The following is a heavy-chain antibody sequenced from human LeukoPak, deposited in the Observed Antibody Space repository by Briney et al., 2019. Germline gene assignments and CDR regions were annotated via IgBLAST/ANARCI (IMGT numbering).Heavy chain of an antibody. Sequence: SQTLSLTCTVSGGSISSGSYYWSWIRQPAGKGLEWIGPIYTSGSTNYNPSLKSRVTISVDTSKNQFSLKLSSVTAADTAVYYCARECYGDYLDYWGQGTLVTVSS. D-gene: IGHD4-17*01. CDR3: ARECYGDYLDY. CDR1: GGSISSGSYY. V-gene: IGHV4-61*02. CDR2: IYTSGST. J-gene: IGHJ4*02.